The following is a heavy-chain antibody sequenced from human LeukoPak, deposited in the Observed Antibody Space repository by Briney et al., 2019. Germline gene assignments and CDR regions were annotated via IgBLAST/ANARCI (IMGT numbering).Heavy chain of an antibody. V-gene: IGHV4-38-2*01. CDR3: ARQGLYDSSGYYKRDAFDI. CDR1: GYSISSGYY. D-gene: IGHD3-22*01. Sequence: SETLSLTCAVSGYSISSGYYWGWIRQPPGKGLEWIGSFYHSGSTYYNPSLKSRVTILVDTSKNQFSLKLSSVTAADTALYYCARQGLYDSSGYYKRDAFDIWGQGTMVTVSS. CDR2: FYHSGST. J-gene: IGHJ3*02.